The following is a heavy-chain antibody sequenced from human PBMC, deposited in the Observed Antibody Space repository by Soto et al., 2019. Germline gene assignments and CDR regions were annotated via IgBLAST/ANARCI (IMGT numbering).Heavy chain of an antibody. V-gene: IGHV4-30-2*01. CDR2: VYHSGST. Sequence: SETLSLTCAVSGGSISSGGYSWTWIRQPRGKGLEWIGYVYHSGSTYYNPSLKSRVTISVDRSKNQFSLKLSSVTAADTAVYYCARVPDRWGQGTLVTVS. J-gene: IGHJ5*02. D-gene: IGHD2-2*01. CDR1: GGSISSGGYS. CDR3: ARVPDR.